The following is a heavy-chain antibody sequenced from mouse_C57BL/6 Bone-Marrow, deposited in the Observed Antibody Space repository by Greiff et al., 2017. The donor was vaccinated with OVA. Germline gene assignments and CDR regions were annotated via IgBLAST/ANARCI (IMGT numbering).Heavy chain of an antibody. CDR2: SRNKANDYTT. V-gene: IGHV7-1*01. CDR1: GFTFSDFY. D-gene: IGHD1-1*01. J-gene: IGHJ4*01. Sequence: EVQLVESGGGLVQSGRSLRLSCATSGFTFSDFYMEWVRQAPGKGLEWIAASRNKANDYTTEYSASVKGRFIVSRDTSQSILYLQMNCLRAEDTAIYYCARDTVVANRGYYAMDYWGQGTSVTVSS. CDR3: ARDTVVANRGYYAMDY.